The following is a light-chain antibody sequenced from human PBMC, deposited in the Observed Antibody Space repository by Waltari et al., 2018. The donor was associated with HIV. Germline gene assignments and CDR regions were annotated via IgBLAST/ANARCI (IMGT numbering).Light chain of an antibody. CDR3: QSADVSGTYVV. J-gene: IGLJ2*01. Sequence: SYVLTQPPSVSVSPGQTAAITCCGDEFSTQNGHWYQQKPGQAPIVLIYKNNERPSGIPERFSASTSGTAVTLTIAGVQAEDEADYFCQSADVSGTYVVFGGGTNLTVL. CDR2: KNN. CDR1: EFSTQN. V-gene: IGLV3-25*03.